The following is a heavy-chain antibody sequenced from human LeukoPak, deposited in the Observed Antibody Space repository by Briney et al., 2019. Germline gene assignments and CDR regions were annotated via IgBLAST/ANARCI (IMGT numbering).Heavy chain of an antibody. Sequence: GGSLRLSCSASGFTFSSYAMHWVRQAPGKGLEWVANIKQDGSEKYYVDSVKGRFTISRDNAKNSLYLQMNSLRAEDTAVYYCARDDSSGWYPYPYYWGQGTLVTVSS. CDR3: ARDDSSGWYPYPYY. J-gene: IGHJ4*02. CDR2: IKQDGSEK. CDR1: GFTFSSYA. V-gene: IGHV3-7*01. D-gene: IGHD6-19*01.